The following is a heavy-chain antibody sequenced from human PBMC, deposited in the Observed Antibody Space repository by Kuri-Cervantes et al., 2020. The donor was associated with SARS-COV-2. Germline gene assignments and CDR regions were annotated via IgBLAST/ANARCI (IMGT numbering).Heavy chain of an antibody. J-gene: IGHJ6*02. CDR3: ARDSSRITIFGVVTRYGMDV. D-gene: IGHD3-3*01. CDR2: IWSDGSKN. CDR1: GFTFSSYE. Sequence: GESLKISCAASGFTFSSYEMNWVRQAPGKGLEWVAMIWSDGSKNYYADSVKGRFTISRDNSNNMAYLQMNSLRAEDTAVYYCARDSSRITIFGVVTRYGMDVWGQGTTVTVSS. V-gene: IGHV3-33*08.